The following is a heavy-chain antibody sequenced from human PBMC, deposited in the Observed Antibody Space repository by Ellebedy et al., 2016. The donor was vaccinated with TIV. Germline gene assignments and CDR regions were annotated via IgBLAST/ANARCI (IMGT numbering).Heavy chain of an antibody. D-gene: IGHD4-17*01. V-gene: IGHV4-31*03. J-gene: IGHJ3*02. CDR1: GASISSGGYY. CDR2: IYYSGST. CDR3: ARDDSDYGIDAFDI. Sequence: MPSETLSLTCTVSGASISSGGYYWSWIRQHPGKGLEWIGHIYYSGSTDYNPSLKSRVTISMDTSKTQFSLKLSSVTAADTAVYYCARDDSDYGIDAFDIWGQGTMVTVSS.